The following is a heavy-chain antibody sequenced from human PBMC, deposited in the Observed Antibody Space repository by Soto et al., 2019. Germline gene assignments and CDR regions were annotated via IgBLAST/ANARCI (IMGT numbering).Heavy chain of an antibody. D-gene: IGHD3-16*01. Sequence: ASVKVSCKASGYTFTSSGINWVRQAPGQGLEWMGWISAYNGNTNYAQKLQGRVTMTTDTSTSTAYMELRSLRSDDTAVYYCARVXTLTKQVLGGYYYGMDVWGQGTTVTVSS. CDR2: ISAYNGNT. V-gene: IGHV1-18*01. CDR3: ARVXTLTKQVLGGYYYGMDV. J-gene: IGHJ6*02. CDR1: GYTFTSSG.